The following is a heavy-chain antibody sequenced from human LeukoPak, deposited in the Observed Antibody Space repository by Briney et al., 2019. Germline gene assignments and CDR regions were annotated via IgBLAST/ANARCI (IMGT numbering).Heavy chain of an antibody. J-gene: IGHJ4*02. V-gene: IGHV3-23*01. Sequence: PGGSLRLSCAASGFTFSSYAMSWVRQAPGKGLEWVSAISGSGGSTYYADSVKGRFTISRDNSKNTLNLQMNSLRAEDTAVYYCAKDRSGYDWIGNFDYWGQGTLVTVSS. D-gene: IGHD5-12*01. CDR2: ISGSGGST. CDR3: AKDRSGYDWIGNFDY. CDR1: GFTFSSYA.